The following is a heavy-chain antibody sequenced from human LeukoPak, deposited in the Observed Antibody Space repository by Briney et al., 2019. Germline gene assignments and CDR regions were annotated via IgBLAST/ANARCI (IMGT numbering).Heavy chain of an antibody. V-gene: IGHV1-3*01. CDR2: INAGNGNT. CDR3: ARRSLDTAMVSDAFDI. D-gene: IGHD5-18*01. CDR1: GGTFSSYA. Sequence: GASVTVSCTASGGTFSSYAISWVRQAPGQRLEWMGWINAGNGNTKYSQKFQGRVTITRDTSASTAYMELSSLRSEDTAVYYCARRSLDTAMVSDAFDIWGQGTMVTVSS. J-gene: IGHJ3*02.